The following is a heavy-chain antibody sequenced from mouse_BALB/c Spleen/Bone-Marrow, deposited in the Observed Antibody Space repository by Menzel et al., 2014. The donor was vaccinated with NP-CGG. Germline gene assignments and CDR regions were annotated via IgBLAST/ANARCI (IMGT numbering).Heavy chain of an antibody. D-gene: IGHD1-1*01. V-gene: IGHV3-8*02. J-gene: IGHJ4*01. CDR3: ARGGGSSYNYAMDY. CDR1: GDSITSGY. CDR2: ISYSGST. Sequence: EVKLVESGPSLVKPSQTLSLTCSVTGDSITSGYWNWIRKFPGNKLEYMGYISYSGSTYYNPSLKSRISITRDTSKNQYYLQLNSVTTEDTATYYCARGGGSSYNYAMDYWGQGTSVTFSS.